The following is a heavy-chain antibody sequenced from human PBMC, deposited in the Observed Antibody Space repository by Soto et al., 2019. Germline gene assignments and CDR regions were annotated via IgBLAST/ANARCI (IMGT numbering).Heavy chain of an antibody. D-gene: IGHD1-26*01. CDR2: ISAHNGNT. CDR3: ARDLGSYALDY. V-gene: IGHV1-18*01. CDR1: GYTFTRYG. J-gene: IGHJ4*02. Sequence: QVQLVQSGAEVKKPGASVKVSCKASGYTFTRYGISWLRQAPGQGLEWMGWISAHNGNTNYAQKLQARVTMTTDTFTSTAYMELRSLRSDYTAVYYCARDLGSYALDYWGQGTLVTVSA.